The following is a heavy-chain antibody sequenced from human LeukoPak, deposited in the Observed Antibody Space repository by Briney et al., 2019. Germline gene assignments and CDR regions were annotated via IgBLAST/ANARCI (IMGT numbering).Heavy chain of an antibody. CDR3: ARHETTDSSGYYSDAYYFDY. J-gene: IGHJ4*02. Sequence: SETLSLTCTVSGGSINSSSYYWGWIRQPPGKGLEWIGSVYYSETTYYNPSLKSRVTISVDTSKNQFSLKLSSVTAADTAVYYCARHETTDSSGYYSDAYYFDYWGQGTLVTVSS. D-gene: IGHD3-22*01. CDR1: GGSINSSSYY. V-gene: IGHV4-39*01. CDR2: VYYSETT.